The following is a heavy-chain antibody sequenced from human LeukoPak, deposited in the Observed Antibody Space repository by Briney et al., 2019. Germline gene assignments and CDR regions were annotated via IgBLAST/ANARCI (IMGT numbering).Heavy chain of an antibody. CDR3: AKDPYGTRYFDY. D-gene: IGHD2-2*01. V-gene: IGHV3-23*01. CDR1: EFPFSKNA. CDR2: LSGSGADT. Sequence: GGSLRLSCAASEFPFSKNAMSWVRQAPGKGLEWVSSLSGSGADTYYADSVKGRFTISRDNAKNTAYLQMNSLRAEDTAVYYCAKDPYGTRYFDYWGQGTLVTAS. J-gene: IGHJ4*02.